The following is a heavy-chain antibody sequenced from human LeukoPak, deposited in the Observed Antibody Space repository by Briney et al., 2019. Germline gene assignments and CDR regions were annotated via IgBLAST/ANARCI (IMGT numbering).Heavy chain of an antibody. CDR1: GFIFRSYA. CDR3: ATFGVIVRNNYLDY. Sequence: SGGSLRLSCVGSGFIFRSYAVTWDRQAPGKGLDWVSSITANGDTTYYADSVKGRFTISRDNSKNTLYLQMSSLRVEDTAVYYCATFGVIVRNNYLDYWGQGALVAVSS. V-gene: IGHV3-23*01. CDR2: ITANGDTT. J-gene: IGHJ4*02. D-gene: IGHD3-3*01.